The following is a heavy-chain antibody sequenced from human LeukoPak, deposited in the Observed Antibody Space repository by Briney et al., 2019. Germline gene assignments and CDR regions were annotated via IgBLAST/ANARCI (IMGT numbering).Heavy chain of an antibody. CDR3: ARYSGSHYAFDI. Sequence: SETLSLTCTVSGGSISSYYWSWIRQPPGKGLEWIGYIYYSGSTKYNPSLKSRVTISVDTSKNQFSLRLNSVTAADTAVYYCARYSGSHYAFDIWGQGTMVTVSS. CDR1: GGSISSYY. CDR2: IYYSGST. D-gene: IGHD1-26*01. J-gene: IGHJ3*02. V-gene: IGHV4-59*01.